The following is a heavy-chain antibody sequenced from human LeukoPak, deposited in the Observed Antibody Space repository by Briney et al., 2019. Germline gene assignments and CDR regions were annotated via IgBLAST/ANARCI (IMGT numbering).Heavy chain of an antibody. CDR3: ARVNDSSGYYLYYFDY. V-gene: IGHV3-21*01. Sequence: GGALRISRSGSGFTFSSYNKKRVRPGPGKGVGGGSSLSSSSSYIYYADSVKGRFTISRDNAKNSLYLQMNSLRAEDTAVYYCARVNDSSGYYLYYFDYWGQGTLVTVSS. CDR2: LSSSSSYI. CDR1: GFTFSSYN. J-gene: IGHJ4*02. D-gene: IGHD3-22*01.